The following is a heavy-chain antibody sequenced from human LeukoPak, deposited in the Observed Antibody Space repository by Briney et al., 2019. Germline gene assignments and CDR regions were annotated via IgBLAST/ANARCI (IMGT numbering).Heavy chain of an antibody. V-gene: IGHV1-18*01. J-gene: IGHJ4*02. Sequence: ASVKVSCKASGYTFTSYGISWVRQAPGQGLEWMGWISAYNGNTNYAQKLQGRVTMTTDTSTSTAYMELRSLRSDDTAVYYCARAPPSPEQYYYDSSGSLDYWGQGTLVTVSS. CDR3: ARAPPSPEQYYYDSSGSLDY. D-gene: IGHD3-22*01. CDR2: ISAYNGNT. CDR1: GYTFTSYG.